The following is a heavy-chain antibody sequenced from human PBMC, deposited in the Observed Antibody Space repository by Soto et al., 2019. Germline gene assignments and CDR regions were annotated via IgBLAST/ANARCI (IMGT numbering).Heavy chain of an antibody. CDR2: ITRNGGNT. J-gene: IGHJ4*01. V-gene: IGHV3-43*01. D-gene: IGHD3-10*02. CDR3: ARDTLCFSSVLDV. CDR1: GFRIDDYS. Sequence: PVGSLRLSCTASGFRIDDYSIHWVRQAPGPGLGWVSLITRNGGNTYYADSVKGRFTISIDSTKQPAFLQMTSLKGEDTGVYYCARDTLCFSSVLDVWGQGTLVTVSS.